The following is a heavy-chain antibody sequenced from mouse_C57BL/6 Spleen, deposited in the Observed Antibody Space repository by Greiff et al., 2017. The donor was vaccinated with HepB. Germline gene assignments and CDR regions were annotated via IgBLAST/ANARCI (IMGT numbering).Heavy chain of an antibody. J-gene: IGHJ4*01. CDR3: ARGDGYYAMDY. D-gene: IGHD2-3*01. Sequence: LMESGAELVRPGSSVKLSCKDSSFAFMASAMHWVKQRPGHGLEWIGSFTMYSDATEYSENFKGKATLTANTSSSTAYMELSSLTSEDSAVYYCARGDGYYAMDYWGQGTSVTVSS. V-gene: IGHV1-49*01. CDR2: FTMYSDAT. CDR1: SFAFMASA.